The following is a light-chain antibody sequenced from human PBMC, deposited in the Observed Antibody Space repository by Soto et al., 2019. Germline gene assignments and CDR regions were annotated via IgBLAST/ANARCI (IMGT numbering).Light chain of an antibody. CDR3: QDSSTSPWP. V-gene: IGKV3-20*01. CDR1: QSFTSTY. J-gene: IGKJ1*01. CDR2: ATS. Sequence: TQSPGTLSLSPGERATLSCRAFQSFTSTYMAWYQQKPGQAPRLLIYATSFRATGIPDRFRGSGSGTDFTLTISSLEPEDSAVYYCQDSSTSPWPFGQGTKVDIK.